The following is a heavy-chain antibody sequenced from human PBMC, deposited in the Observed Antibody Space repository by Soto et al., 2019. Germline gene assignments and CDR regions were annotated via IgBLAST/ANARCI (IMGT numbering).Heavy chain of an antibody. CDR3: ARGQEVTMIVVAGYGMDV. Sequence: SETLSLTCAVYGGSFSGYYWSWIRQPPGKGLEWIGEINHSGSTNYNPSLKSRVTISVETSKNQFSLKLSSVTAADTAVYYCARGQEVTMIVVAGYGMDVWGQGTTVTVSS. V-gene: IGHV4-34*01. J-gene: IGHJ6*02. CDR2: INHSGST. CDR1: GGSFSGYY. D-gene: IGHD3-22*01.